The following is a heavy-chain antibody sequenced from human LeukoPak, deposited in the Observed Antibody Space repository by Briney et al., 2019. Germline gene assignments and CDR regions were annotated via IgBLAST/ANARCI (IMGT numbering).Heavy chain of an antibody. CDR1: GFTFSTYE. CDR3: AKDDIYDSSGYYGY. CDR2: IGSSGNTI. Sequence: GGSLRLSCAASGFTFSTYEMNWVRQAPGRGLEWVSYIGSSGNTIYYADSVKGRFTISRDNAKNSLYLQMNSLRAEDTAVYYCAKDDIYDSSGYYGYWGQGTLVTVSS. D-gene: IGHD3-22*01. J-gene: IGHJ4*02. V-gene: IGHV3-48*03.